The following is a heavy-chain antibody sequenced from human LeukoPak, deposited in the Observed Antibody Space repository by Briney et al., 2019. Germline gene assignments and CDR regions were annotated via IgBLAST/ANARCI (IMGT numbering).Heavy chain of an antibody. Sequence: SGGSLRLSCAASGFTFSSYWMSWVRQAPGKGLKWVANIKQDGSEKYYVDSVKGRFTISRDNAKNSLYLQMNSLRAEDTAVYYCARDAAAGNGEPFDYWGQGTLVTVSS. J-gene: IGHJ4*02. V-gene: IGHV3-7*03. D-gene: IGHD6-13*01. CDR1: GFTFSSYW. CDR2: IKQDGSEK. CDR3: ARDAAAGNGEPFDY.